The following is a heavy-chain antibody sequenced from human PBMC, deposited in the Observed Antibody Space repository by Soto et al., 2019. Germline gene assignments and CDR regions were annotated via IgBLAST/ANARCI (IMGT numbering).Heavy chain of an antibody. Sequence: PGGSLRLSCAAAGLNFSSYAMSWVRQAPGKGLEWVSAISGSGGSTYYADSVKGRFTIARDNSKNTLYLQMNSLRAEDTAVYYCAKEHGGSYYYGSGKNWGQGTLVTVSS. CDR3: AKEHGGSYYYGSGKN. V-gene: IGHV3-23*01. D-gene: IGHD3-10*01. CDR1: GLNFSSYA. J-gene: IGHJ4*02. CDR2: ISGSGGST.